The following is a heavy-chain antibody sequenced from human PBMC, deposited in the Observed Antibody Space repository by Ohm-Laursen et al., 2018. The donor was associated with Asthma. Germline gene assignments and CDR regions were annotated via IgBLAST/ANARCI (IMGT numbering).Heavy chain of an antibody. J-gene: IGHJ6*02. CDR3: AREPTWTYAYYYYGMDV. V-gene: IGHV1-2*06. CDR2: INLDSGAP. Sequence: ASVKVSCKASGYTFTGYYTHWVRQAPGQGLEWMGRINLDSGAPKYAQKFQGRVTMTRDTSISTAYMELSGLRSDDTAVFYCAREPTWTYAYYYYGMDVWGQGTTVTVSS. CDR1: GYTFTGYY. D-gene: IGHD3/OR15-3a*01.